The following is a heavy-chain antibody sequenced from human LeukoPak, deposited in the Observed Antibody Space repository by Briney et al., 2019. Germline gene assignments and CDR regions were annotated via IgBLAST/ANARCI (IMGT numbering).Heavy chain of an antibody. CDR3: VRDLLDYDVLTGLHHYYMDV. CDR2: ISGDGSNT. CDR1: GFTFSSYW. D-gene: IGHD3/OR15-3a*01. V-gene: IGHV3-74*01. J-gene: IGHJ6*02. Sequence: GGSLRLSCAASGFTFSSYWMYWVRQEPGKGLVWVSRISGDGSNTNYADSVKGRFTISRDNAQNTVYLQMNTLRAEDTAVYYCVRDLLDYDVLTGLHHYYMDVWGQGTTVSVS.